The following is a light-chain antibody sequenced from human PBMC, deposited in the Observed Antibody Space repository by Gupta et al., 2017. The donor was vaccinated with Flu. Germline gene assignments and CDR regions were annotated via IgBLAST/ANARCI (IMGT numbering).Light chain of an antibody. CDR1: QSVLYSSNNKNY. J-gene: IGKJ2*01. CDR2: WAS. CDR3: QQYYSTPGT. V-gene: IGKV4-1*01. Sequence: DIVMTQSPDSLAVSLGERATINCKSSQSVLYSSNNKNYLAWYQQKPGQPPKLLIYWASTRESGVPDRFSGSGSGTXFTLTIXSLQAEAVAVYYCQQYYSTPGTFGXGTKMEIK.